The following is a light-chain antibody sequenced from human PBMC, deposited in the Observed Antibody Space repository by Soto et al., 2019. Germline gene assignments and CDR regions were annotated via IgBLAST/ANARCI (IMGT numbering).Light chain of an antibody. J-gene: IGLJ1*01. CDR1: SSDVGAYNY. CDR3: SSYTSISFYV. CDR2: EVT. V-gene: IGLV2-14*01. Sequence: QSALTQPASVSGSPGQSITISCTGTSSDVGAYNYVSWYQQHPGKAPKLMVYEVTNRPSGVSSRFSGSKSDNTASLTISGLQAEDEADYYCSSYTSISFYVFGTGTKVTVL.